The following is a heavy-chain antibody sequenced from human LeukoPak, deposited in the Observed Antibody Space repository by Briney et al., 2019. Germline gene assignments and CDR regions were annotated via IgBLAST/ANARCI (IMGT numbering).Heavy chain of an antibody. Sequence: ASVKVSCKASGYTFTNYYIHWVRQAPGQGLEWLGVINPSGGGTSYAQKFQGRVTMTRDMSTSTVYMELSSLRSEDTAVYYCARARPEFGVVNWYNWFDPWGQGTLVTVSS. CDR1: GYTFTNYY. V-gene: IGHV1-46*01. D-gene: IGHD3-3*01. J-gene: IGHJ5*02. CDR2: INPSGGGT. CDR3: ARARPEFGVVNWYNWFDP.